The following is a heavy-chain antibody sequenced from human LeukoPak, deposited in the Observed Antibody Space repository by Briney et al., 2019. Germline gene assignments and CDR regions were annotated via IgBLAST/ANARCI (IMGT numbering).Heavy chain of an antibody. J-gene: IGHJ6*03. CDR1: GFTFSSYS. CDR3: AELGITMIGGV. D-gene: IGHD3-10*02. Sequence: GGSLRLACAASGFTFSSYSMNWVRQAPGKGLEWVSYISSSGSTIYYADSVKGRFTISRDNAKNSLYLQMNSLRAEDTAVYYCAELGITMIGGVWGKGTTVTISS. CDR2: ISSSGSTI. V-gene: IGHV3-48*04.